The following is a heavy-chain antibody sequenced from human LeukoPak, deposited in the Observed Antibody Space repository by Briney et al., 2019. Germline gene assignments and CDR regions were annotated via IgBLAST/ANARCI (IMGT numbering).Heavy chain of an antibody. CDR1: GGSFSGYY. D-gene: IGHD3-3*01. J-gene: IGHJ6*02. CDR2: INHSGGT. V-gene: IGHV4-34*01. CDR3: AGGLRGYYVYYYYGMDV. Sequence: SETLSLTCAVYGGSFSGYYWSWIRQPPGKGLEWIGEINHSGGTNYNPSLKSRVTISVDTSKNQFSLKLSSVTAADTAVYYCAGGLRGYYVYYYYGMDVWGQGTTVTVSS.